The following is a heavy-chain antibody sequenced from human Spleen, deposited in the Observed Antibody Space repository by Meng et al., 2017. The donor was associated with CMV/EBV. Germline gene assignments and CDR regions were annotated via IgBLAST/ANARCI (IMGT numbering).Heavy chain of an antibody. CDR3: ARDRQWELPGDYYYGMDV. Sequence: GGSLRLSCAASGFNFRIYAMNWVRQAPGKGLEWVAVISHDGSKKYYGDSVKGRFTISRDNSKNTLYLQMNSLKAEDTAMYYCARDRQWELPGDYYYGMDVWGQGITVTVSS. CDR2: ISHDGSKK. J-gene: IGHJ6*02. CDR1: GFNFRIYA. D-gene: IGHD1-26*01. V-gene: IGHV3-30*04.